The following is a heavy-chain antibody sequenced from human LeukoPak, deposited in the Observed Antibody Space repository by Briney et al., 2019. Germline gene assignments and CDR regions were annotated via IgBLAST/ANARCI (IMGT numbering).Heavy chain of an antibody. J-gene: IGHJ1*01. V-gene: IGHV3-43D*03. D-gene: IGHD1-26*01. CDR2: ISWDGGST. CDR1: GFTFDDYA. CDR3: AKDSGGRGSYYKAEYFQH. Sequence: GGSLRLSCAASGFTFDDYAMHWVRQAPGKGLEWVSLISWDGGSTYYADPVKGRFTISRDNSKNSLYLQMNSLRAEDTALYYCAKDSGGRGSYYKAEYFQHWGQGTLVTVSS.